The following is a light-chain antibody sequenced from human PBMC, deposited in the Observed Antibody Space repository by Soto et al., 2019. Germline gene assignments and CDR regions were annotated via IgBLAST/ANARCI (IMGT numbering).Light chain of an antibody. Sequence: DIQMTQSPSSLSASVGDRVTITCRASQDITNYLAWYQQKPGKVPRLLIYAAFTLQSGVPSRFSGSGSGTDFTLTISSLQPEDVATYYCQNYNSAPRTFGGGTKVEIK. CDR2: AAF. CDR3: QNYNSAPRT. CDR1: QDITNY. V-gene: IGKV1-27*01. J-gene: IGKJ4*01.